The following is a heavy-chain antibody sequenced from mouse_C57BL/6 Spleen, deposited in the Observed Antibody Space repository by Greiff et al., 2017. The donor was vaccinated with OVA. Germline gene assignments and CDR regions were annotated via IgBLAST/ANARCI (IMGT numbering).Heavy chain of an antibody. Sequence: EVHLVESGGGLVKPGGSLKLSCAASGFTFSDYGMHWVRQAPEKGLEWVAYISSGSSTIYYADTVKGRFTISRDNAKNTLFLQMTSLRCEDTAMNYCASSSWWYVDVWGTGTTVTVSS. CDR1: GFTFSDYG. CDR3: ASSSWWYVDV. V-gene: IGHV5-17*01. J-gene: IGHJ1*03. CDR2: ISSGSSTI.